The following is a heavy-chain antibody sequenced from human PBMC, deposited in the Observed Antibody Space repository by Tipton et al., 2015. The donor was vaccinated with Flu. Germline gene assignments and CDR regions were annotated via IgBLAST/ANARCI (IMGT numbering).Heavy chain of an antibody. V-gene: IGHV3-23*01. J-gene: IGHJ5*02. CDR1: GFTFSSYA. CDR2: ISGTGGTT. D-gene: IGHD3-16*01. Sequence: SLRLSCAASGFTFSSYAMSWVRQAPGKGLEWVSSISGTGGTTYYADSVKGRFTISRDNSKNTLYLQMSSLRAEDTAAYYCAKAYGTYNWFDPWGQGTLVTVSS. CDR3: AKAYGTYNWFDP.